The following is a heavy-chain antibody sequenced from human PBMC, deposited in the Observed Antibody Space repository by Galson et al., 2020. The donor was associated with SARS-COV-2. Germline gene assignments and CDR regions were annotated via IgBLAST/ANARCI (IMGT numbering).Heavy chain of an antibody. CDR3: ARAGDDVLEWLANDYYYYMDV. V-gene: IGHV3-21*01. Sequence: GESLKIPCAASGFTFSSYSMNWVRQAPGRGMEWVSSISSSRSYIYNSDSVKGRFTISRDNAKNSLYLQMNSLRAEDTAVYYCARAGDDVLEWLANDYYYYMDVWGKGSTVTVSS. CDR2: ISSSRSYI. CDR1: GFTFSSYS. D-gene: IGHD3-3*01. J-gene: IGHJ6*03.